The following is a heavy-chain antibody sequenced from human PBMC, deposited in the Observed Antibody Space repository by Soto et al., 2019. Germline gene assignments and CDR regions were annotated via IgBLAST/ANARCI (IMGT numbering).Heavy chain of an antibody. CDR1: GYTFSSYW. V-gene: IGHV3-74*01. CDR2: VNGDGSST. J-gene: IGHJ4*02. Sequence: GGSLRLSCAASGYTFSSYWMHWVRQAPGKGLVWVSRVNGDGSSTSYADPVKGRFTISRDNAKNTVHLQMDSLRAEDTAVYYCARVMADLPWYFDYWGQGTLVTVSS. D-gene: IGHD2-8*01. CDR3: ARVMADLPWYFDY.